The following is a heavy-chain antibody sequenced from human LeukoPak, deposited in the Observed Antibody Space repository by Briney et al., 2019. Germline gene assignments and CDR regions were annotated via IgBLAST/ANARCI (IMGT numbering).Heavy chain of an antibody. CDR1: GFTFSSYA. Sequence: GGSLRLSCAASGFTFSSYAMSWVRQAPGKGLEWVSVIYSGGSTYYADSVKGRFTISRDNSKNTLYLQMNSLRAEDTAVYYCARDPKPYYYYGMDVWGQGTTVTVSS. CDR3: ARDPKPYYYYGMDV. J-gene: IGHJ6*02. V-gene: IGHV3-66*01. CDR2: IYSGGST.